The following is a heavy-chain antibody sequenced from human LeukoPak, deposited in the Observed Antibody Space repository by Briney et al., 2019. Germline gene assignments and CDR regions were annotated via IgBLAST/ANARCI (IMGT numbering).Heavy chain of an antibody. CDR1: GGSISSYY. CDR3: ARGLRRSPTYYDFWSGCVAYFQH. CDR2: IYTSGST. J-gene: IGHJ1*01. D-gene: IGHD3-3*01. V-gene: IGHV4-4*07. Sequence: SETLSLTCTVSGGSISSYYWSWIRQPAGKGLEWIGRIYTSGSTNYNPSLKSRVTISVDTSKNQFSLKLSSVTAADTAVYYCARGLRRSPTYYDFWSGCVAYFQHWGQGTLVTVSS.